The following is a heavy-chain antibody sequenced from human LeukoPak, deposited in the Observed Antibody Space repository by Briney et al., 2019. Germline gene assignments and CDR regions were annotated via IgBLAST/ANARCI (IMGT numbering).Heavy chain of an antibody. CDR3: ARAYCSSTSCYPYWYFDL. CDR1: GGSISSYY. Sequence: PSETLSLTCTVSGGSISSYYWSWIRQPPGKGLEWIGYIYYSGSTNYNPSLKSRVTISVDTSKNQFSLKLSSVTAADTAVYYCARAYCSSTSCYPYWYFDLWGRGTLVTVSS. CDR2: IYYSGST. J-gene: IGHJ2*01. V-gene: IGHV4-59*12. D-gene: IGHD2-2*01.